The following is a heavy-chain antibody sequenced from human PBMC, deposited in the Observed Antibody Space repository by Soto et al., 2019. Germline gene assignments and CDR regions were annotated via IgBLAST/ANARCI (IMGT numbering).Heavy chain of an antibody. CDR3: ATWLLREHAYDI. J-gene: IGHJ3*02. Sequence: GGSLRLSCAALGLTISGKKYMSWVRQAPGRGLEWVSGLYDVDGTYHADSVKGRFTISRDSSKTIVFLQMNRLGPDDTAVYYCATWLLREHAYDIWGLGTTVTVSS. CDR2: LYDVDGT. CDR1: GLTISGKKY. V-gene: IGHV3-53*01. D-gene: IGHD1-26*01.